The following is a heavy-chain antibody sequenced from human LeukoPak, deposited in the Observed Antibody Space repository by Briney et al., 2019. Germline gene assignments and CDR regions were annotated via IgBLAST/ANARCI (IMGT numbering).Heavy chain of an antibody. V-gene: IGHV4-59*08. Sequence: SETLSLTCTVSGASIRNYYWSWIRQSPGKGLEWIGYIYYSGSTNYNPSLESRVAMSVDTSKNQFSLRLSSVTAADTAIYYCARRYSSSWYVGFFDPWGQGTLVTDSS. CDR3: ARRYSSSWYVGFFDP. CDR2: IYYSGST. CDR1: GASIRNYY. D-gene: IGHD6-13*01. J-gene: IGHJ5*02.